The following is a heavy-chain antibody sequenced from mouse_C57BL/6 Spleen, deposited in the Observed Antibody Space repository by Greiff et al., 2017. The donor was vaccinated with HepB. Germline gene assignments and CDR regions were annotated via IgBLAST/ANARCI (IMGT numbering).Heavy chain of an antibody. Sequence: VQLQQSGAELVKPGASVKLSCKASGYTFTEYTIHWVKQRSGQGLEWIGWFYPGSGSIKYNEKFKDKATLTADKSSSTVYMELSRLTSEDSAVYCCARHEEGGYDYDDAMDYWGQGTSVTVSS. CDR3: ARHEEGGYDYDDAMDY. V-gene: IGHV1-62-2*01. D-gene: IGHD2-4*01. CDR1: GYTFTEYT. CDR2: FYPGSGSI. J-gene: IGHJ4*01.